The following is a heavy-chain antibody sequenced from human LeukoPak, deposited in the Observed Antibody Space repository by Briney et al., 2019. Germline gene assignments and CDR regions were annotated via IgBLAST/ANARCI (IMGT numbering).Heavy chain of an antibody. CDR1: GYTFSSFD. CDR2: INPNSDNT. J-gene: IGHJ4*02. V-gene: IGHV1-8*01. CDR3: AVRGRNYIFDF. Sequence: ASVKVSCKASGYTFSSFDINWLRQATGQGLEWMGWINPNSDNTGYAQKLQGRVTMTRDTSTTTAYMELNSLTSEDTAVYYCAVRGRNYIFDFWGQGTLVTVSS. D-gene: IGHD1-26*01.